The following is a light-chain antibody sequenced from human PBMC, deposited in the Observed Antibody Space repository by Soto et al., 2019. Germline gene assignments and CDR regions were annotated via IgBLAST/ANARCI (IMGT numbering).Light chain of an antibody. CDR2: KAS. CDR1: QTIINW. V-gene: IGKV1-5*03. CDR3: QQYHTYWWT. Sequence: ASGGDRVTITCRASQTIINWLAWYQQKPGKAPKLLIYKASTLEGEVPSRFSGSGSETEFTLTINSLQPDDSATYYCQQYHTYWWTFGQGTKVDIK. J-gene: IGKJ1*01.